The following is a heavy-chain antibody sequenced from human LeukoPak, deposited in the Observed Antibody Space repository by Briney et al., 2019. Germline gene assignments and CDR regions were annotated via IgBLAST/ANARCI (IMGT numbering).Heavy chain of an antibody. V-gene: IGHV4-30-2*01. J-gene: IGHJ4*02. D-gene: IGHD3-22*01. CDR3: ARGVYGSSGPRFDY. Sequence: SETLSLTCAVSGGSISSGGYSWSWIRQPPGKGPEWIGYIYHSGSTYYNPSLKSRVTISVDRSKNQFSLKLSSVTAADTAVYYCARGVYGSSGPRFDYWGQGTLVTVSS. CDR1: GGSISSGGYS. CDR2: IYHSGST.